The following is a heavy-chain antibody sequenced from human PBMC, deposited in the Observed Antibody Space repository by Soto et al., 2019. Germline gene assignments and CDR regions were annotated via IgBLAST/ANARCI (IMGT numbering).Heavy chain of an antibody. CDR2: IYWDEDK. Sequence: QITLKESGPTLVKPTQPLKLTCTFSGFSLSTSGVGVGWIRQPPGKALEWLALIYWDEDKRYSPSLKTRPTITKDTSKNQVVVTMTHMDPVDTATYYWADRRPHTADAFDIWGQGTMVTVSS. J-gene: IGHJ3*02. CDR3: ADRRPHTADAFDI. V-gene: IGHV2-5*02. CDR1: GFSLSTSGVG.